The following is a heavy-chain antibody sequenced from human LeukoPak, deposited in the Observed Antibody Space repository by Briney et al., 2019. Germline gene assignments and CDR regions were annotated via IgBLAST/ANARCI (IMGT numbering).Heavy chain of an antibody. V-gene: IGHV4-4*07. CDR1: GGSISSYY. CDR2: LYTSGST. CDR3: ARDRYSSSWYRTDWFDP. J-gene: IGHJ5*02. D-gene: IGHD6-13*01. Sequence: PSDTLSLTCTVSGGSISSYYWSWIRQPAGKGLEWIGRLYTSGSTNYNPSLKSRVTMSVDTSKNQFSLKLSSVTAADTAVYYCARDRYSSSWYRTDWFDPWGQGTLVTVSS.